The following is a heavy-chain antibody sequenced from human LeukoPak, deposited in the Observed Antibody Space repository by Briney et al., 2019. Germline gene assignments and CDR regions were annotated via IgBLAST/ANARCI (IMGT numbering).Heavy chain of an antibody. Sequence: SETLSLTCTVSGYSISSGYYWGWIRQPPGKGLEWIGSMYHSGSTYYNPSLKSRVTISRDTSKNQFSLRLSSVTAADTAVYYCATDPRIPGAIGGIYWGQGALVTVSS. V-gene: IGHV4-38-2*02. D-gene: IGHD2-2*02. CDR2: MYHSGST. CDR3: ATDPRIPGAIGGIY. J-gene: IGHJ4*02. CDR1: GYSISSGYY.